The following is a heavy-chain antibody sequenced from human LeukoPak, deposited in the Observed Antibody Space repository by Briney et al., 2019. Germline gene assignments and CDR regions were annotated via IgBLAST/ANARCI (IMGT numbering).Heavy chain of an antibody. V-gene: IGHV3-7*01. CDR2: IKSDGSEK. D-gene: IGHD6-6*01. CDR3: VRSLGSSSADF. CDR1: GFTFINSW. J-gene: IGHJ4*02. Sequence: GGSLRLSCAASGFTFINSWMSWVRQAPGKGLEWVANIKSDGSEKYYVDSVEGRFTISRDNAKNSVSLQMNSLRGEDTAVYYCVRSLGSSSADFWGQGTLVTVSS.